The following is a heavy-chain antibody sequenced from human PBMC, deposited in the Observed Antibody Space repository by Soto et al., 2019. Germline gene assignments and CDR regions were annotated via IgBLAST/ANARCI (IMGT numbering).Heavy chain of an antibody. CDR3: ARSRSYYTALFDY. CDR2: IYYSGST. CDR1: GGSISSYY. J-gene: IGHJ4*02. Sequence: QVQLQESGPGLVKPSETLSLTCTVSGGSISSYYWSWIRQPPGKGLEWIGYIYYSGSTNYNPSLKSQHHPSQVTTKNQSSLKQSSVTAADTALYYCARSRSYYTALFDYWGRGTLITVSS. V-gene: IGHV4-59*01. D-gene: IGHD3-10*01.